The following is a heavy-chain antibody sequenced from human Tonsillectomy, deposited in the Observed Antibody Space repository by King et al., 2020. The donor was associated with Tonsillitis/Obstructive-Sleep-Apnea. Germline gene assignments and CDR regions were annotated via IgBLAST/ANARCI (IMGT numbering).Heavy chain of an antibody. D-gene: IGHD2-15*01. J-gene: IGHJ6*03. Sequence: VQLQQWGAGLLKPSETLSLTCAVYGGSFSGYYWSWIRQPPGKGLEWIGEINHSGSTNYNPSLKSRVTISVDTSKNQFSLKLSSVTAADTAVYYCARERLYRQYYYYYYMDVWGKGTTVTVSS. CDR2: INHSGST. CDR3: ARERLYRQYYYYYYMDV. CDR1: GGSFSGYY. V-gene: IGHV4-34*01.